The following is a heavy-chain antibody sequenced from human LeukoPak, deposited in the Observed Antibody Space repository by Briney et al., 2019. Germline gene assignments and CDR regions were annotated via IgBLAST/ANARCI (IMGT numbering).Heavy chain of an antibody. CDR1: GYTFTSYY. J-gene: IGHJ5*02. CDR3: AREPYYHDSSGYYAHLNWFDP. V-gene: IGHV1-46*01. D-gene: IGHD3-22*01. Sequence: ASVKVSCKASGYTFTSYYMHWVRQAPGQGLEWMGIINPSGGSTSYAQKFQGRVTMTRDTSTSTAYMELSSLRSEDTAVYYCAREPYYHDSSGYYAHLNWFDPWGQGTLVTVSS. CDR2: INPSGGST.